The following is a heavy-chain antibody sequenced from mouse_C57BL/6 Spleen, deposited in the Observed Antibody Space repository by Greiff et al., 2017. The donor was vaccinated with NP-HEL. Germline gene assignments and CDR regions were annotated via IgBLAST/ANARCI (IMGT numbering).Heavy chain of an antibody. CDR2: IRLKSDNYAS. CDR3: TGRFAY. Sequence: EVKVEESGGGLVQPGGSMKLSCVASGFTFSNYWMNWVRQSPEKGLEWVAQIRLKSDNYASHYAESVKGRFTISRDDSKSSVYLQMNNLRAEDTGIYYCTGRFAYWGQGTLVTVSA. V-gene: IGHV6-3*01. CDR1: GFTFSNYW. J-gene: IGHJ3*01.